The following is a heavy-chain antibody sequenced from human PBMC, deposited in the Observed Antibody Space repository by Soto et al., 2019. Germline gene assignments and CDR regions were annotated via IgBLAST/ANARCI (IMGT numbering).Heavy chain of an antibody. Sequence: QVQLVQSGAEVKKPGSSVKVSCKASGGTFSSYAISWVRQAPGQGLEWMGGIIPIFGTANYAQKFQGRVTITADESTSTAYMELSSLRSEDTGVYYCARSRGEYYDFWSGYYPYYYYGMDVWGQGTTVTVSS. J-gene: IGHJ6*02. CDR1: GGTFSSYA. V-gene: IGHV1-69*01. CDR2: IIPIFGTA. CDR3: ARSRGEYYDFWSGYYPYYYYGMDV. D-gene: IGHD3-3*01.